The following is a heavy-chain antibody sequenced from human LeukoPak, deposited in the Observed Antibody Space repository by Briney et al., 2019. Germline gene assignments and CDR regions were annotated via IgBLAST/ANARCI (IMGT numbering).Heavy chain of an antibody. CDR1: GGSISSYY. J-gene: IGHJ4*02. CDR3: ARDLIRLVRGSPGY. D-gene: IGHD6-6*01. V-gene: IGHV4-59*01. Sequence: SETLSLTCTVSGGSISSYYWSWIRQPPGKGLEWIGYIYYSGSTNYNPSLKSRVTISVDTSKNQFSLKLSSVTAADTAVYYCARDLIRLVRGSPGYWGQGTLVTVSS. CDR2: IYYSGST.